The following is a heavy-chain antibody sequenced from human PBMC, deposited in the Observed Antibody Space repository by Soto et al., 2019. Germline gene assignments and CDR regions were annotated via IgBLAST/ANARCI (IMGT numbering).Heavy chain of an antibody. CDR1: VFSLSTSGQA. CDR2: IYWNDDK. CDR3: AHHSGYDGDAFDI. V-gene: IGHV2-5*01. D-gene: IGHD5-12*01. J-gene: IGHJ3*02. Sequence: ITLKESGPTLVKPTQTLTLTCTFSVFSLSTSGQAVGWIRQPPGKALEWLALIYWNDDKRYSPSLTTRLTNTKDTSKNLVLLKMTNMDPVHTATYYCAHHSGYDGDAFDIWGQGTMVTVSS.